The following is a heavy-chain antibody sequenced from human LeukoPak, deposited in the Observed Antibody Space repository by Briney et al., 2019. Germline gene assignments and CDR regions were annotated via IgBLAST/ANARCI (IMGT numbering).Heavy chain of an antibody. J-gene: IGHJ4*02. CDR2: IIPIFGTA. CDR3: AREGEGHYDSSGYYPFDY. V-gene: IGHV1-69*06. D-gene: IGHD3-22*01. Sequence: SVKVSCKASGGTFSSYAISWVRQAPGQGLEWMGGIIPIFGTANYAQKFQGRVTITADKSTSTAYMELSSLRSEDTAVYYCAREGEGHYDSSGYYPFDYWGQGTLVTVPS. CDR1: GGTFSSYA.